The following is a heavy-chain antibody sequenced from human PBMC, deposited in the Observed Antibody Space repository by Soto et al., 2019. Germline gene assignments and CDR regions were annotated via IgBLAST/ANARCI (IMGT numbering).Heavy chain of an antibody. CDR1: GGSISSYY. CDR2: IYTSGST. D-gene: IGHD4-17*01. V-gene: IGHV4-4*07. J-gene: IGHJ6*02. CDR3: ARDLRDYTVTSYYYYGMDV. Sequence: TLSLTCTVSGGSISSYYWSWIRQPAGKGLEWIGRIYTSGSTNYNPSLKSRVTMSLDTSKNQFSLKLSSVTAADTAVYYCARDLRDYTVTSYYYYGMDVWGQGTTVTVSS.